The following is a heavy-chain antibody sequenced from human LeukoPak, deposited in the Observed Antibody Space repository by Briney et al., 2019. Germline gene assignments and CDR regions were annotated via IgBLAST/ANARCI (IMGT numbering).Heavy chain of an antibody. CDR1: GFTFSSYS. CDR2: ISSSSSYI. D-gene: IGHD1-26*01. V-gene: IGHV3-21*01. CDR3: ARDWELTHPSSDY. J-gene: IGHJ4*02. Sequence: GGSLRLSCAASGFTFSSYSTNWVRQAPGKGLEWVSSISSSSSYIYCADSVKGRFTISRDNAKNSLYLQMNSLRAEDTAAYYCARDWELTHPSSDYWGQGTLVTVSS.